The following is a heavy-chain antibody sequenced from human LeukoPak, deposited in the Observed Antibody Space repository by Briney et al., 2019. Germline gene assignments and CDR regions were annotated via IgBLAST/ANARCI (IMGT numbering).Heavy chain of an antibody. CDR3: TTTWSYYDSSGYPVYYFDY. Sequence: PGGSLRLSCAASGFTFSNAWMNWVRQAPGKGLEWVGRIKSKTDGGTTDYAAPVKGRFTISRDDSKNTLYLQMNSLKTEDTAVYYCTTTWSYYDSSGYPVYYFDYWGQGTLVTVSS. D-gene: IGHD3-22*01. V-gene: IGHV3-15*07. CDR2: IKSKTDGGTT. CDR1: GFTFSNAW. J-gene: IGHJ4*02.